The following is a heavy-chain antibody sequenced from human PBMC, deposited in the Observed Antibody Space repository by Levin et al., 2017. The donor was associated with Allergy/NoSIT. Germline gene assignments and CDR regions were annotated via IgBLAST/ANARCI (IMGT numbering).Heavy chain of an antibody. CDR1: GFTFSSYE. CDR2: ISSSGSTI. V-gene: IGHV3-48*03. J-gene: IGHJ4*02. CDR3: ARVGLGIKHLWASPQIQYYFDY. Sequence: GESLKISCAASGFTFSSYEMNWVRQAPGKGLEWVSYISSSGSTIYYADSVKGRFTISRDNAKNSLYLQMNSLRAEDTAVYYCARVGLGIKHLWASPQIQYYFDYWGQGTLVTVSS. D-gene: IGHD5-18*01.